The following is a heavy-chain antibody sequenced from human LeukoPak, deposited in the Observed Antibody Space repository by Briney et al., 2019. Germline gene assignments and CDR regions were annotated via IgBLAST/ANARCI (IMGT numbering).Heavy chain of an antibody. CDR3: ARAEGGGDAIDY. J-gene: IGHJ4*02. V-gene: IGHV4-30-2*01. Sequence: SETLSPTCAVSGGSISSGGYSWSWIRQPPGKGLEWIGYIYHGGSTYYNPSLKSRVTISVDRSKNQFSLKLSSVTAADTAVYYCARAEGGGDAIDYWGQGTLVTVSS. D-gene: IGHD2-21*02. CDR1: GGSISSGGYS. CDR2: IYHGGST.